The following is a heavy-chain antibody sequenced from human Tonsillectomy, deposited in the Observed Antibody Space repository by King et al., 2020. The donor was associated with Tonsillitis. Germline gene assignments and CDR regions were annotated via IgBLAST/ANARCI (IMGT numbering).Heavy chain of an antibody. CDR3: ARLRGGAGAHFDS. CDR1: GGSISRSSYY. Sequence: QLQESGPGLVKPSETLSLTCTVSGGSISRSSYYWGWIRQPPGKGLEWIGSIDYSGSTYYNPSPKSRVTISVDTSKNQFSLKLSSVTATDTAVYYCARLRGGAGAHFDSWGQGTLVTVSS. V-gene: IGHV4-39*01. CDR2: IDYSGST. D-gene: IGHD3-10*01. J-gene: IGHJ4*02.